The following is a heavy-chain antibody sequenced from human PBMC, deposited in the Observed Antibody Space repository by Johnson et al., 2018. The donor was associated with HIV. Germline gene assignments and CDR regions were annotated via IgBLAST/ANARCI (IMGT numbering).Heavy chain of an antibody. CDR1: GFTFSSYG. CDR3: ARDGGINYFGVVTPEAFDI. J-gene: IGHJ3*02. V-gene: IGHV3-30*03. CDR2: ISYDESNK. Sequence: QVQLLESGGGVAQPGRSLRLSCAASGFTFSSYGMHWVRQAPGKGLEWVAVISYDESNKYYADSVKGRFTISRDNSKNTLYLQMNSLRAEDTAVYYCARDGGINYFGVVTPEAFDIWGQGTMVTVSS. D-gene: IGHD3-3*01.